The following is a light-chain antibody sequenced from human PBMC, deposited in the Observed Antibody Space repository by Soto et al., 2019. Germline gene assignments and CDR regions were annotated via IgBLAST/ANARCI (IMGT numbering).Light chain of an antibody. CDR2: AAS. V-gene: IGKV1-12*01. CDR3: QQAMSFPFT. CDR1: QAISSW. J-gene: IGKJ3*01. Sequence: DIQMTQSPSSVSASVGDSVKITCRASQAISSWLAWYQHRPGKAPRLLIYAASSLQRGAPLRFSGSGSGTNFHPTISSLQPEDFATYYCQQAMSFPFTFGPGTTVDIK.